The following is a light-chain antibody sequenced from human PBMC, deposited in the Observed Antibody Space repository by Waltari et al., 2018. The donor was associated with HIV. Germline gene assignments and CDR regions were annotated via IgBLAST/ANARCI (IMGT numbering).Light chain of an antibody. CDR1: SSNIGNNT. J-gene: IGLJ2*01. V-gene: IGLV1-44*01. CDR3: AAWDDNVNAVL. Sequence: QSVLTQATSMSATPGQRVTVSCSGGSSNIGNNTVHWYMHVPGMAPNLLIYNNNKRPAGVPDRFSGSKSGTSASLAISGLQSEDEADYFCAAWDDNVNAVLFGGGTKLTVL. CDR2: NNN.